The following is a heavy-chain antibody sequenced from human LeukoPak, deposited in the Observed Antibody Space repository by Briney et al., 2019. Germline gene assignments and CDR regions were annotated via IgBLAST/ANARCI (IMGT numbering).Heavy chain of an antibody. CDR1: GFTFSTYE. V-gene: IGHV3-48*03. Sequence: GGSLRLSCAASGFTFSTYEMNWVRQAPGKGLEWVSYISNGDGTIKYADSVKGRFTISRDNAKNSLYLQMNSLRVEDTAVYYCARVGHSRSWHSGSAFDIWGQGTMVTVSS. J-gene: IGHJ3*02. CDR2: ISNGDGTI. CDR3: ARVGHSRSWHSGSAFDI. D-gene: IGHD6-13*01.